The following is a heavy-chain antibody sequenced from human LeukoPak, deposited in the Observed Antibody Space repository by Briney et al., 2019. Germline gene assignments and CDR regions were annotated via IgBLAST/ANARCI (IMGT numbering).Heavy chain of an antibody. CDR3: AREWELYAFDI. J-gene: IGHJ3*02. D-gene: IGHD1-26*01. Sequence: SGPTLVNPTQALTLTCTFSGFSLSTSGVGVGWIRQPPGKALEWLALIYWNDDKRYSPSLKSRLTITKDTSKNQVVLTMTNMDPVDTATYYCAREWELYAFDIWGQGTMVTVSS. V-gene: IGHV2-5*01. CDR2: IYWNDDK. CDR1: GFSLSTSGVG.